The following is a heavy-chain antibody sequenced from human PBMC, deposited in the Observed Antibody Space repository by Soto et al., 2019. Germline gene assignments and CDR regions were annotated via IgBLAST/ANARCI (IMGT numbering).Heavy chain of an antibody. J-gene: IGHJ4*02. CDR3: WGESGYDYSLSDY. D-gene: IGHD5-12*01. Sequence: EVQLLESGGGLVQPGGSLRLSCAASGFTFSSYAMSWVRQAPGKGLEWVSAISGSGGSTYYADSVKGRFTISRDNSKNTLYLQMNSLRAEDTAVYYCWGESGYDYSLSDYWGQGTLVTVSS. V-gene: IGHV3-23*01. CDR2: ISGSGGST. CDR1: GFTFSSYA.